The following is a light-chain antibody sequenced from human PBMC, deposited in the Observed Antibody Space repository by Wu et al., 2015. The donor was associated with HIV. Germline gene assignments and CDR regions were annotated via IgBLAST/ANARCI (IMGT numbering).Light chain of an antibody. CDR3: QQYNSYSWT. Sequence: DIQMTQSPSTLSASVGDRVTITCRASQSISDWLAWFQQKPGKAPKHLIYKASILENGVPSRFSGSGSGTEFTLTVSSLQPDDFATYYCQQYNSYSWTFGQGTKGGNQT. CDR1: QSISDW. CDR2: KAS. J-gene: IGKJ1*01. V-gene: IGKV1-5*03.